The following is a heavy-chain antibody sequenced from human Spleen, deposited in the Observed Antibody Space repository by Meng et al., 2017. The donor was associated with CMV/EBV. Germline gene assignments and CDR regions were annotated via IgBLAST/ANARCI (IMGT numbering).Heavy chain of an antibody. Sequence: GGSLRLSCKGSGYSFTSYWIGWVRQMPGKGLQWMGIMYPGDSDTRYSPSFQGQVTISADKSISTAYLQWSSLKASDTAMYYCARIVAGSSMDVWGQGTTVTVFS. J-gene: IGHJ6*02. V-gene: IGHV5-51*01. CDR1: GYSFTSYW. CDR2: MYPGDSDT. CDR3: ARIVAGSSMDV. D-gene: IGHD6-19*01.